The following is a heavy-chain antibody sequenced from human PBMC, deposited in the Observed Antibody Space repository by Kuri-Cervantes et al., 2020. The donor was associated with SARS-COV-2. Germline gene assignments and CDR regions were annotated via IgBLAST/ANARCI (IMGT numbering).Heavy chain of an antibody. V-gene: IGHV3-7*02. D-gene: IGHD3-22*01. CDR3: ARKGLDSSGYSLGYD. CDR2: IKQDGSEK. CDR1: GFTFSSYW. J-gene: IGHJ4*02. Sequence: GESLKISCAASGFTFSSYWMSWVRQAPGKGLEWVANIKQDGSEKYYVDSVKGRFTISRDNAKNSLYLQMNSLRADDTALYYCARKGLDSSGYSLGYDWGQGTLVTGYS.